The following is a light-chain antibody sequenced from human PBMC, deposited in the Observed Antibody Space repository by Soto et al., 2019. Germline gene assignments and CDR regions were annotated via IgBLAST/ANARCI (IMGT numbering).Light chain of an antibody. CDR2: AAS. Sequence: IQLIQSPSSLSASVGDRVTITCRASQGIDSFLAWYQQKPGEAPNLLIYAASTLHTGVPSRFSGSGSGTDFTLTIGSLQPEDFATYYCQRLNAYPATFGQGTKV. J-gene: IGKJ1*01. V-gene: IGKV1-9*01. CDR3: QRLNAYPAT. CDR1: QGIDSF.